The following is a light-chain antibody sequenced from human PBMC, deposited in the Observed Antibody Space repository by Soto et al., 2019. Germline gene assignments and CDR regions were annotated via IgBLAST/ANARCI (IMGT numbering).Light chain of an antibody. V-gene: IGKV3-11*01. CDR1: QTISRF. Sequence: ESVFTQSPATLAFSPGGRAARFCRASQTISRFLAWDQRKPGQAPRLLIYDASTRASGIPARFSGSGSGTDFTLTIRSLEPEDFAVYYCQQHGNWPPTFGEGTKVDIK. J-gene: IGKJ4*01. CDR3: QQHGNWPPT. CDR2: DAS.